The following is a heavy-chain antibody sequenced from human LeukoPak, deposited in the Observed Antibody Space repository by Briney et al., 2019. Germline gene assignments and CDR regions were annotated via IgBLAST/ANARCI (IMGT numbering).Heavy chain of an antibody. D-gene: IGHD3-10*01. J-gene: IGHJ4*02. CDR1: GGSFSGYY. CDR3: ARGLPPHYYGSGSYYNR. V-gene: IGHV4-34*01. Sequence: SETLSLTCAVYGGSFSGYYWSWIRQPPGKGLEWLGEINHSGRTNYNPSLKSRVTISVDTSKHQFSLKLSSVTAADTAVYYCARGLPPHYYGSGSYYNRWGQGTLVTVSS. CDR2: INHSGRT.